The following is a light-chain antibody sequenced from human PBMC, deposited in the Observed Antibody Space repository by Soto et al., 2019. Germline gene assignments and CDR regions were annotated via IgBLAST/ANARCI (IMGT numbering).Light chain of an antibody. CDR3: LQDNSYPFT. Sequence: DIQMTQSPSAMSASLGDRVTITCRASQGISNSLAWFQQKPGRVPKRLIYGASTLQSWAPSRFSGSASRAAFTLTISSLQPEDFATYYCLQDNSYPFTFGGGTKVEIK. CDR2: GAS. V-gene: IGKV1-17*03. J-gene: IGKJ4*01. CDR1: QGISNS.